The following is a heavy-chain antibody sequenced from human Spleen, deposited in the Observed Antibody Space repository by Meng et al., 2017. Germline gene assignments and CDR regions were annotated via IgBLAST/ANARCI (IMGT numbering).Heavy chain of an antibody. J-gene: IGHJ3*02. CDR3: TSRNNGDYRDTFDI. D-gene: IGHD4-17*01. V-gene: IGHV4-31*03. CDR2: IYYSGST. CDR1: GGSISSGGYY. Sequence: SETLSLTCTVSGGSISSGGYYWSWIRQHPGKGLEWIGYIYYSGSTYYNPSLKSRVTISVDTSKNQFSLKLSSVTAADTAVYYCTSRNNGDYRDTFDIWGQGTMVTVSS.